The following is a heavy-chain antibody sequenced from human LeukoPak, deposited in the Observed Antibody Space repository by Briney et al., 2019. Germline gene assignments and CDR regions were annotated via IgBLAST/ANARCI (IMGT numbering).Heavy chain of an antibody. J-gene: IGHJ5*02. Sequence: GASVKVSCKVSGYTLTELSMHWVRQAPGKGLEWMGGFDPEDGETIYAQKFQGRVTMTEDTSTDTAYMELSSLRSEDTAVYYCATYIVVVPAAMFGHQVDYNWFDPWGQGTLVIVSS. CDR2: FDPEDGET. CDR3: ATYIVVVPAAMFGHQVDYNWFDP. CDR1: GYTLTELS. D-gene: IGHD2-2*01. V-gene: IGHV1-24*01.